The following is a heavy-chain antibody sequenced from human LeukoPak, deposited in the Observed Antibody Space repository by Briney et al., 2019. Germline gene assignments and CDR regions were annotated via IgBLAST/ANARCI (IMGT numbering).Heavy chain of an antibody. CDR2: ISSSGSAI. CDR3: AMGRWLQQLDY. V-gene: IGHV3-48*03. Sequence: GGSLRLSCVVSGFTVSSYEMNWVRQAPGKGLEWVSYISSSGSAIYYAGSVKGRFTISRDNAKNSLYLQMNSLRAEDTAVYYCAMGRWLQQLDYWGQGTLVTVSS. CDR1: GFTVSSYE. D-gene: IGHD5-24*01. J-gene: IGHJ4*02.